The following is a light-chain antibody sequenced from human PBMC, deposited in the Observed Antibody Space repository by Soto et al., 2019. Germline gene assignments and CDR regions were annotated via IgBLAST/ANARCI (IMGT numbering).Light chain of an antibody. V-gene: IGLV8-61*01. CDR2: STS. J-gene: IGLJ1*01. Sequence: QTVVTQESSFSVCPGGTVTLTCGLISGSVSTANNPNWYQQTPGQAPRTLIYSTSTRSSGVPDRVSGSILGNKAALPITGAQADDEYDYYCALFMGNGISVFGTGTKLTVL. CDR1: SGSVSTANN. CDR3: ALFMGNGISV.